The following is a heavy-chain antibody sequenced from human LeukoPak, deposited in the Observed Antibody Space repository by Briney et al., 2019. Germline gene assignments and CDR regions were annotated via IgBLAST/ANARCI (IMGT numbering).Heavy chain of an antibody. CDR3: ARVRFRYFMDV. J-gene: IGHJ6*03. CDR1: GGSISSYY. CDR2: IYTSGST. Sequence: SETLSLTCTVSGGSISSYYWSWIRQPAGKGLEWIGRIYTSGSTNYNPSLKSRVTISLHASKNQFSLKLSSVTAADTAVYYCARVRFRYFMDVWGKGTTVTVSS. V-gene: IGHV4-4*07.